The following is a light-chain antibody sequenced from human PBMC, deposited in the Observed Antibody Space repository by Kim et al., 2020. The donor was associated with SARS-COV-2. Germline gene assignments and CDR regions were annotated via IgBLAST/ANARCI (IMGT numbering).Light chain of an antibody. V-gene: IGKV1-16*02. CDR1: QGVSNY. CDR2: AAS. CDR3: QQYPIYPYT. Sequence: DIQMTQSPSSLSASVGDRVTITCRASQGVSNYVAWFQQKPGKAPKSLIYAASSLQSWDPSKLSSIGSGKDFTLTISILQPVNFSTYYCQQYPIYPYTWAQETKRE. J-gene: IGKJ2*01.